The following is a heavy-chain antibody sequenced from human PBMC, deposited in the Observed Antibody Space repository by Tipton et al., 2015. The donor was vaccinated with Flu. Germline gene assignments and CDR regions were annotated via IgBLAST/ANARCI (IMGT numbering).Heavy chain of an antibody. Sequence: TLSLTCTVSGGSISSYYWSWIRQPPGKGLEWIGSIYYSGSTYYNPSLKSRVTISVDTSKNQFSLKLSSVTAADTAVYYCARSDVVAATLDAFDIWGQGTMVTVSS. J-gene: IGHJ3*02. CDR1: GGSISSYY. D-gene: IGHD2-15*01. CDR3: ARSDVVAATLDAFDI. CDR2: IYYSGST. V-gene: IGHV4-39*07.